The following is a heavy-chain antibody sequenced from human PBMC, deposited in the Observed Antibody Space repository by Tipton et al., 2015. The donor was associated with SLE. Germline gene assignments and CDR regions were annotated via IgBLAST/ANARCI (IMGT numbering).Heavy chain of an antibody. D-gene: IGHD3-22*01. V-gene: IGHV3-30*02. CDR3: ARAVVTGYYYYYGMDV. CDR2: IRFDGTNK. J-gene: IGHJ6*02. Sequence: SLRLSCAASGFTFSNYGMHWVRQAPGKGLEWVAFIRFDGTNKDYADSVKGRFTISREMSKNTLFLQMNSLRAEDTAVYYCARAVVTGYYYYYGMDVWGQGTTVTVSS. CDR1: GFTFSNYG.